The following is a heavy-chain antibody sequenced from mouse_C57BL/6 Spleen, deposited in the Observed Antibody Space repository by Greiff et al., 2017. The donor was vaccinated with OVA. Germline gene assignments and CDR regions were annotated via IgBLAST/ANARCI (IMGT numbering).Heavy chain of an antibody. CDR2: ISDGGSYT. Sequence: EVQLVESGGGLVKPGGSLKLSCAASGFTFSSYAMSWVRQTPEKRLEWVATISDGGSYTYYPDNVKGRFTISRDNAKNNLYLQMSHLKSEDTAMYYCARDRLLTGFAYWGQGTVVTVSA. D-gene: IGHD1-2*01. CDR3: ARDRLLTGFAY. CDR1: GFTFSSYA. V-gene: IGHV5-4*01. J-gene: IGHJ3*01.